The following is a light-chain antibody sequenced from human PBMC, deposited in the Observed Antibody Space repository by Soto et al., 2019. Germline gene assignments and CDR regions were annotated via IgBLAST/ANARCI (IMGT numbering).Light chain of an antibody. Sequence: EIVVTKSPVTLSLSAGERATLSCRARQSVSLNVAWYQHKPGQTPRLLIYDTSTRATGVPARFSGSRSGPEFTLTIFILQAEDGTIYCSPVSANLLLTFCGGTMVDIK. V-gene: IGKV3-15*01. CDR3: PVSANLLLT. CDR1: QSVSLN. CDR2: DTS. J-gene: IGKJ4*01.